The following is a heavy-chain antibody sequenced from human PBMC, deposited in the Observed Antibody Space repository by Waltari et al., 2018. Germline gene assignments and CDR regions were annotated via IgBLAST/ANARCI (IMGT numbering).Heavy chain of an antibody. CDR2: VHFSGGS. D-gene: IGHD2-15*01. J-gene: IGHJ5*02. V-gene: IGHV4-4*02. Sequence: QLQLQESGPGLVKPSGTLSLTCDVSGASMSSTDCWSWVRQSPEKGLEWLVQVHFSGGSNYSPSFASRVRISLDTSNYQFSLKVTSATAADTAMYYCARDRGRGIYLDTWGPGILVTVSP. CDR1: GASMSSTDC. CDR3: ARDRGRGIYLDT.